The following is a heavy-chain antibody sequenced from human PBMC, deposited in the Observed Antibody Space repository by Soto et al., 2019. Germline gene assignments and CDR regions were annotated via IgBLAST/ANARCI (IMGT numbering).Heavy chain of an antibody. CDR2: ISSGSVSI. V-gene: IGHV3-48*02. CDR3: ARDRRGVAGTARAFDS. Sequence: GGSLRLSCVASGFPFDMFNMSWVRQAPGKGLEWLSYISSGSVSIYYADSVKGRFTISRDNAKSSLYLQMNSLRDEDTAVYYCARDRRGVAGTARAFDSWGQGTRVTVSS. CDR1: GFPFDMFN. D-gene: IGHD6-19*01. J-gene: IGHJ3*01.